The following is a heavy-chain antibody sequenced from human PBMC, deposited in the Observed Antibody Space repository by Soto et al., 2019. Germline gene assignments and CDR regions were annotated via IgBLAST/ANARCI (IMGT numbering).Heavy chain of an antibody. CDR1: GASITSDDYY. Sequence: QVQLQESGPGLAKPSQTLSLTCTVSGASITSDDYYWTWIRQQPGKGLEWVGYIHYRDRTYYNPSLETRITISLDTSKNQFSLRLSSVTAADTAVYYCARGSYSSSSSWFDPWGQGTLVTVSS. D-gene: IGHD2-2*01. CDR2: IHYRDRT. V-gene: IGHV4-31*03. J-gene: IGHJ5*02. CDR3: ARGSYSSSSSWFDP.